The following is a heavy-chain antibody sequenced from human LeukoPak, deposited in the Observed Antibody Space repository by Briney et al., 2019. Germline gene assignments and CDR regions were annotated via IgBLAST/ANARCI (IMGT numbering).Heavy chain of an antibody. CDR2: IIPIFGTA. V-gene: IGHV1-69*01. D-gene: IGHD3-3*01. Sequence: SVKVSCKASGGTFSSYAISWVRQAPGQGLEWMGGIIPIFGTANYAQKFQGRVTITADESTSTAYMELSSLRSEDTAAYYCAKRRGSIFGVVTDDAFDIWGQGTMVTVSS. CDR3: AKRRGSIFGVVTDDAFDI. CDR1: GGTFSSYA. J-gene: IGHJ3*02.